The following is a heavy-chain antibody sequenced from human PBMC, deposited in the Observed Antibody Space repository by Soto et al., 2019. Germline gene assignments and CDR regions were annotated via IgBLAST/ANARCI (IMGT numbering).Heavy chain of an antibody. J-gene: IGHJ4*02. Sequence: EVQVLESGGGLAQPGRSLRLSCAVSGLSFSSYAMTWVRQSPGKGLEWVSSISRSGNSTYSADSVRGRFTISRDNSKNTLYLQMNSPRDEDTAVYYCAKDAKILDWLPTSYYFDFWGQGTLVTVSS. V-gene: IGHV3-23*01. CDR1: GLSFSSYA. D-gene: IGHD3-9*01. CDR2: ISRSGNST. CDR3: AKDAKILDWLPTSYYFDF.